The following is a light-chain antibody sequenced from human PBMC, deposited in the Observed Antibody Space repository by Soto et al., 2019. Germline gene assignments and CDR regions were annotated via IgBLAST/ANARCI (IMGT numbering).Light chain of an antibody. J-gene: IGKJ5*01. CDR3: QQRNYWPIT. V-gene: IGKV3D-20*02. CDR1: QSVSNNY. CDR2: DAS. Sequence: EIVLTQSPGTLSLSPGERATLSCRASQSVSNNYLAWYQQKPGQAPRLLIYDASKRATGLPARFSGSGSGTDFTLTISSLEPEDFAVYYCQQRNYWPITFGQGTRLEIK.